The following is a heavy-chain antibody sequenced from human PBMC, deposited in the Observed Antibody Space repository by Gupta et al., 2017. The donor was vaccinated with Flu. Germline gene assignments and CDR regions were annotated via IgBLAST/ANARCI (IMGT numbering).Heavy chain of an antibody. CDR2: VFYTGPT. J-gene: IGHJ3*01. D-gene: IGHD1-1*01. V-gene: IGHV4-59*08. Sequence: QVQLQESGPGLVKPSETLSLTCAISGGSMNTHYWNWIRLSPVRGLEWIGYVFYTGPTHFNPSFQSRFSMSLDTSDRQFSMPLSSVTATDSAVYYCARASLEPTTRAFDVWGPGTGVTV. CDR3: ARASLEPTTRAFDV. CDR1: GGSMNTHY.